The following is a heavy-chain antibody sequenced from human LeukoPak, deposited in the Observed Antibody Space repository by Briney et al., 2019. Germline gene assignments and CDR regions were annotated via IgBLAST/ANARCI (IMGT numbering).Heavy chain of an antibody. CDR3: AKWETYYDFWSGYYLDY. D-gene: IGHD3-3*01. CDR1: GFTFSSYA. Sequence: GGSLRLSCAASGFTFSSYAMSWVRQAPGKGLEWVSAISGSGGSTYYADSVKGRFTISRDNSKNTLYLQMNSLRAEDTAVYYCAKWETYYDFWSGYYLDYWGQGTLVTVSS. J-gene: IGHJ4*02. V-gene: IGHV3-23*01. CDR2: ISGSGGST.